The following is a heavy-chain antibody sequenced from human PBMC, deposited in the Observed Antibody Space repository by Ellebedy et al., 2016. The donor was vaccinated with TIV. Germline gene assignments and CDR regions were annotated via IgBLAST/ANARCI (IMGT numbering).Heavy chain of an antibody. Sequence: GESLKISCAASGFTFSNYWMHWVRQAPGKGLVWVSRINSGGSSTSYADSVKGRFTISRDNAKNTLYLQMNSLRAEDTAVYYCARPRGDYYDSSGYHYNYWGQGTLVTVSS. V-gene: IGHV3-74*01. CDR1: GFTFSNYW. CDR3: ARPRGDYYDSSGYHYNY. CDR2: INSGGSST. D-gene: IGHD3-22*01. J-gene: IGHJ4*02.